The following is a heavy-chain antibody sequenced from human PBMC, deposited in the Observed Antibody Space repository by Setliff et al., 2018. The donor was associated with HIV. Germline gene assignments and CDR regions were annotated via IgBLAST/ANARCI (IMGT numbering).Heavy chain of an antibody. D-gene: IGHD6-19*01. V-gene: IGHV4-34*01. CDR3: AAFDSGRDV. CDR1: GASFTDYY. J-gene: IGHJ6*02. Sequence: LSLTCAFYGASFTDYYWNWIRQPPGKGLEWIGEIHHTGHINYNPSYKSRVTVSLDTSKIQFSLKLNSVTAADTGVYYCAAFDSGRDVWGQGTTVTVSS. CDR2: IHHTGHI.